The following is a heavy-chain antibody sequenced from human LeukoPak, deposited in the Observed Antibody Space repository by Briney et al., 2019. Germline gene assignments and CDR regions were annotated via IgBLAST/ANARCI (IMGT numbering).Heavy chain of an antibody. CDR3: AREWGSSGYRLDAFDI. V-gene: IGHV1-2*04. CDR1: GYTFTGYY. CDR2: INPNSGGT. Sequence: GASVKVSCKASGYTFTGYYMHWVRQAPGQGLEWMGWINPNSGGTNYAQKFQGWVTMTRDTSISTAYMELSRLRSDDTAVYYCAREWGSSGYRLDAFDIWGQGTMVTVSS. D-gene: IGHD3-22*01. J-gene: IGHJ3*02.